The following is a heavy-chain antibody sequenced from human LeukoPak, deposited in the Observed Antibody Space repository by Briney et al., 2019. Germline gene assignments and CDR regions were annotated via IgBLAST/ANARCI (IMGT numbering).Heavy chain of an antibody. Sequence: SETLSLTCAVYGGSFSGYYWSWIRQPPGKGLEWIGEINHSGSTNYNPSLKSRVTISVDTSKNQFSLKLSSVTAADTAVYYCARRPPSYSRGWYLDYWGQGTLVTVSS. J-gene: IGHJ4*02. CDR3: ARRPPSYSRGWYLDY. V-gene: IGHV4-34*01. D-gene: IGHD6-19*01. CDR1: GGSFSGYY. CDR2: INHSGST.